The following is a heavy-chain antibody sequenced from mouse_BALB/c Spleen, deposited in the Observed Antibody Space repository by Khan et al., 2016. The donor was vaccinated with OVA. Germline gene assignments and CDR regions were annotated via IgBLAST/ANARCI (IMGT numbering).Heavy chain of an antibody. CDR2: ISSGGDYT. CDR3: ASHLTGSFAY. Sequence: QLVESGGDLVRPGGSLKLSCAASGFSFSSYSMSWVRQTPDKRLEWVATISSGGDYTYYPDSVKGRFTISRDNAKNTLYLHMSSLKSEDTAIYYCASHLTGSFAYWGQGTLVTVSA. D-gene: IGHD4-1*01. V-gene: IGHV5-6*01. J-gene: IGHJ3*01. CDR1: GFSFSSYS.